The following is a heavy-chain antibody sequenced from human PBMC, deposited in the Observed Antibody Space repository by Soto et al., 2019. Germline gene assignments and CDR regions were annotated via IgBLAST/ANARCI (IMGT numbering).Heavy chain of an antibody. D-gene: IGHD5-18*01. V-gene: IGHV1-69*06. CDR1: GGTFSSYA. J-gene: IGHJ5*02. CDR3: ARGGYSYADARNNWFDP. Sequence: SVKVSCKASGGTFSSYAISWVRQAPGQGLEWMGGIIPIFGTANYAQKFQGRVTLTADKSTSTAYLELSSMTSEDTALYYCARGGYSYADARNNWFDPWGQGTRVTVS. CDR2: IIPIFGTA.